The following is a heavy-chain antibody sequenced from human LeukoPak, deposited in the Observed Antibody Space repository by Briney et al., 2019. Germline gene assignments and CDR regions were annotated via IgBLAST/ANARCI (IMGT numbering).Heavy chain of an antibody. CDR2: INSSSGYI. CDR3: ARGRAGY. Sequence: GGSLRLSCAASGFTFRNYNMNWVRQAPGKGLEWVSSINSSSGYIYYADSVKGRFTISRDNAKNSLYLQMNSLRAEDTAVYYCARGRAGYWGQGTLVTVSS. V-gene: IGHV3-21*01. CDR1: GFTFRNYN. J-gene: IGHJ4*02.